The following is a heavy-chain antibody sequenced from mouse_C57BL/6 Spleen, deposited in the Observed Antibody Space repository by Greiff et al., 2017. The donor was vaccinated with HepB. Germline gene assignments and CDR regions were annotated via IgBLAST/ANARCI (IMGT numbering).Heavy chain of an antibody. CDR3: ARRDYYGSRWFAY. V-gene: IGHV1-9*01. CDR1: GYSFTGYW. CDR2: ILPGSGST. D-gene: IGHD1-1*01. J-gene: IGHJ3*01. Sequence: VQLQQSGAELMKPGASVKLSCKVTGYSFTGYWIEWVKQSPGHGLGGIGEILPGSGSTNYNEKLKGKITFTADTSTNTSFLQLSSVTTEDSAIYYCARRDYYGSRWFAYWGQGTLVTVSA.